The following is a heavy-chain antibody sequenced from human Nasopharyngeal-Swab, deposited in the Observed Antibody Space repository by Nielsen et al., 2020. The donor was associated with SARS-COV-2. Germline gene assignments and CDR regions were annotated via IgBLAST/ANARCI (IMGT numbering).Heavy chain of an antibody. CDR1: GFTVSSNY. V-gene: IGHV3-53*04. CDR2: IYSGGST. CDR3: AGSYSSSWFWFDP. Sequence: GESLKISCAASGFTVSSNYMSWVRQAPGKGLEWVSVIYSGGSTYYADSVKGRFTISRHNSKNTLYLQMNSLRAEDTAVYYCAGSYSSSWFWFDPWGQGTLVTVSS. J-gene: IGHJ5*02. D-gene: IGHD6-13*01.